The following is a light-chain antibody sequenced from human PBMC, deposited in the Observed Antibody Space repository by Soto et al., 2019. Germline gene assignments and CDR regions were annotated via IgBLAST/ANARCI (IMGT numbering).Light chain of an antibody. V-gene: IGKV1-5*01. J-gene: IGKJ1*01. CDR1: QSVTSW. Sequence: DIQMTQSPSTLSASVGDRVTITCRASQSVTSWLAWYQQKPGKAPKLLIYDASSLESGVPSRFSGSGSGTEFTLTISSLQPDDFATYYCQQYNSYWGTF. CDR2: DAS. CDR3: QQYNSYWGT.